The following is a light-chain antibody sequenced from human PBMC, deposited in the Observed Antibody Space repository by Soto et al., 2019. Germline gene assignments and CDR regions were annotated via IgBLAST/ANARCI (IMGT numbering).Light chain of an antibody. CDR3: QQYESFPRT. CDR1: QSINNW. Sequence: DIQMTQSPSTLSASVGDRVTITCRASQSINNWLAWYQQKPGKAPKLFIFKASTLESGVPSRFSGSGSGTEFTLSISSLHPDDFATYFCQQYESFPRTFGQGTKVEIK. J-gene: IGKJ1*01. V-gene: IGKV1-5*03. CDR2: KAS.